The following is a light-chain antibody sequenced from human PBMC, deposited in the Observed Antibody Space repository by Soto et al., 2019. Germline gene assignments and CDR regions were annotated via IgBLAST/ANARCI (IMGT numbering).Light chain of an antibody. V-gene: IGLV1-47*01. CDR2: RNN. Sequence: QSVLTPPTSTAWTPGQGVTISCSGSSSNIGSNYVYWYQQLPGTAPKLLIYRNNQRPSGVPDRFSGSKSGTSASLAISGLRSEDEADYYCAAWDDSLSGLYVFGTGTKVTVL. J-gene: IGLJ1*01. CDR1: SSNIGSNY. CDR3: AAWDDSLSGLYV.